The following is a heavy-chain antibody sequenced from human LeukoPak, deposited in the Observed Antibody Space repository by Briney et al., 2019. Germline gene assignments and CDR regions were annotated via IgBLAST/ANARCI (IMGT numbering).Heavy chain of an antibody. V-gene: IGHV4-34*01. CDR1: GGSFSGYY. CDR2: INHSGST. Sequence: SETLSLTCAVYGGSFSGYYWSWTRQPPGRGLEWIGEINHSGSTNYNPSLKSRVTISVDTSKNQFSLKLSSVTAADTAVYYCARGRLIVVVPAAIHAFDIWGQGTMVTVSS. CDR3: ARGRLIVVVPAAIHAFDI. J-gene: IGHJ3*02. D-gene: IGHD2-2*01.